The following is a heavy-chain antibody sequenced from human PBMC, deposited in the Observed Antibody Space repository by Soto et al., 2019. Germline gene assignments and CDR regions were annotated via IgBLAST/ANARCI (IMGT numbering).Heavy chain of an antibody. Sequence: QVQLVQSGAEVKKPGASVKVSCKASGYTFTSYYMHWVRQAPGQGLEWMGIINPSGGSTSYAQKFEGRVTRTRDTSTSTVDIELSSLRSEDTAVYYCARESVRVWYGGWFDPWGQGTLVTVS. CDR2: INPSGGST. CDR1: GYTFTSYY. V-gene: IGHV1-46*03. D-gene: IGHD3-10*01. J-gene: IGHJ5*02. CDR3: ARESVRVWYGGWFDP.